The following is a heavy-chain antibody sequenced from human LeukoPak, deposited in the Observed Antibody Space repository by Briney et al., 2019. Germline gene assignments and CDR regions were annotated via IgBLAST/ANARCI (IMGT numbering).Heavy chain of an antibody. V-gene: IGHV3-23*01. CDR3: AKDLVTMIVVVTNAFDI. CDR1: GFTFSSYA. D-gene: IGHD3-22*01. CDR2: ISGSGGST. Sequence: GGSLRLSCAASGFTFSSYAMSWARQAPGKGLEWVSAISGSGGSTYYADSVKGRFTISRDNSKNTLYLQMNSLRAEDTAVYYCAKDLVTMIVVVTNAFDIWGQGTMVTVSS. J-gene: IGHJ3*02.